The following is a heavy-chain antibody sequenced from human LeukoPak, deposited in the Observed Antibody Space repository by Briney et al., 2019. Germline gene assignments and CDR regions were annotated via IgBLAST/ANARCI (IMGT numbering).Heavy chain of an antibody. CDR1: GFTFDDYA. Sequence: PGGSLRLSCAASGFTFDDYAMHWVRQAPGKGLEWVSGISWNSGSIGYADSVKGRFTISRDNAKNSLYLQMNSLRAEDTALYYCAKDRRGYSYVFDYWGQGTLVTVSS. J-gene: IGHJ4*02. V-gene: IGHV3-9*01. CDR2: ISWNSGSI. CDR3: AKDRRGYSYVFDY. D-gene: IGHD5-18*01.